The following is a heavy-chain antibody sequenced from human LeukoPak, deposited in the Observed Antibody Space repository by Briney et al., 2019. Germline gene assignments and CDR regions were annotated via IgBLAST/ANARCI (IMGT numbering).Heavy chain of an antibody. V-gene: IGHV3-23*01. D-gene: IGHD3-22*01. CDR3: ARVGDDYYDGSGYSDY. J-gene: IGHJ4*02. CDR1: GFTFTYYA. Sequence: GGSLRLSCAASGFTFTYYAMGWVRQAPGKGLEWVSTISGTGGSTYYADSVKGRFTISRDNSKNTLYLQMNSLRAEDTAVYYCARVGDDYYDGSGYSDYWGQGTLVTVSS. CDR2: ISGTGGST.